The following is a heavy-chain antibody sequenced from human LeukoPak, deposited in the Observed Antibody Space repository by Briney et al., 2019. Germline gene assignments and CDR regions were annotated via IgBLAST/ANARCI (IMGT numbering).Heavy chain of an antibody. J-gene: IGHJ3*02. CDR1: GFTFDDYA. V-gene: IGHV3-9*01. Sequence: PGRSLRLSCAASGFTFDDYAMHWVRQAPGKGLEWVSAISWNSGSIGYADSVKGRFTISRDNAKNSLYLQMNSLRAEDTALYYCAKALQWLVWHGDAFDIWGQGTMVTVSS. CDR3: AKALQWLVWHGDAFDI. CDR2: ISWNSGSI. D-gene: IGHD6-19*01.